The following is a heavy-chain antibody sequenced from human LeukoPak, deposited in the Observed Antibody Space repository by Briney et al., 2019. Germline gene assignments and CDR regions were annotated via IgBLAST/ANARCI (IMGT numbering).Heavy chain of an antibody. CDR1: GGSISSSFYY. CDR3: ARGSSGWYYYFDY. D-gene: IGHD6-19*01. J-gene: IGHJ4*02. V-gene: IGHV4-39*07. Sequence: SETLSLTCTVSGGSISSSFYYWGWIRQPPGKGLEWIGSIYYSGSTNYNPSLKSRVTISVDTSKNQFSLKLSSVTAADTAVYYCARGSSGWYYYFDYWGQGTLVTVSS. CDR2: IYYSGST.